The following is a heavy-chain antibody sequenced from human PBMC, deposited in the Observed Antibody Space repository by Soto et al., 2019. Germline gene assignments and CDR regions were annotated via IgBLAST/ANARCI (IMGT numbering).Heavy chain of an antibody. CDR2: ISSSGSTI. V-gene: IGHV3-11*01. CDR3: ARDRVAAAGTGAYYYYYGMDV. D-gene: IGHD6-13*01. CDR1: GFTFSDYY. J-gene: IGHJ6*02. Sequence: PGGSLRLSCAASGFTFSDYYMSWIRQAPGKGLEWVSYISSSGSTIYYADSVKGRFTISRDNAKNSLYLQMNSLRAEDTAVYYCARDRVAAAGTGAYYYYYGMDVWGQGTTVTVS.